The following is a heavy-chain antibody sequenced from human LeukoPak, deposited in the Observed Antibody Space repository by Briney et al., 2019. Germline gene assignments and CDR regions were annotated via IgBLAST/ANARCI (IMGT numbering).Heavy chain of an antibody. D-gene: IGHD2-21*01. CDR2: ISSSSSTI. CDR1: GFTFSSYS. CDR3: ARYSLTYAFDL. Sequence: PGGSLRLSCAASGFTFSSYSMNWVRQAPGKGLEWVSYISSSSSTIYYADSVKGRFTISRDNAKNSLYLQMNSLRAEDTAVYYCARYSLTYAFDLWGQGTVVTVSS. V-gene: IGHV3-48*04. J-gene: IGHJ3*01.